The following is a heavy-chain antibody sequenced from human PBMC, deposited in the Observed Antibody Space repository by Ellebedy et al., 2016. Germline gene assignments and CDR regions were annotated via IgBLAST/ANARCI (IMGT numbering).Heavy chain of an antibody. Sequence: ASVKVSCKASGYTFSNYGINWVRQAPGQGLEWMGWISAYNGNTSFAQKVQDRVSMTTDASASTAYMEVRSLRSDDTAVYYCARATPRMGRDGDYDSTYYNGMDVWGQGTTVTVSS. CDR2: ISAYNGNT. D-gene: IGHD4-17*01. J-gene: IGHJ6*02. CDR1: GYTFSNYG. CDR3: ARATPRMGRDGDYDSTYYNGMDV. V-gene: IGHV1-18*01.